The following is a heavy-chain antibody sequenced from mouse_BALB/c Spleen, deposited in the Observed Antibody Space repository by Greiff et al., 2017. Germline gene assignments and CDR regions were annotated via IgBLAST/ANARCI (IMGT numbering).Heavy chain of an antibody. V-gene: IGHV3-6*02. CDR2: ISYDGSN. J-gene: IGHJ4*01. CDR1: GYSITSGYY. CDR3: ARGVLGDAMDY. Sequence: EVQLQESGPGLVKPSQSLSLTCSVTGYSITSGYYWNWIRQFPGNKLEWMGYISYDGSNNYNPSLKNRISITRDTSKNQFFLKLNSVTTEDTATYYCARGVLGDAMDYWGQGTSVTVSS.